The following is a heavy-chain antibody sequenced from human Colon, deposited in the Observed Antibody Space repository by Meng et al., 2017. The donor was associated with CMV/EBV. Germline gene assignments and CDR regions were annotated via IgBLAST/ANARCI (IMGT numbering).Heavy chain of an antibody. CDR2: INSNSGAT. V-gene: IGHV1-2*02. CDR1: GSLFRAHH. Sequence: QVQCEESGADVIDPAAVVTFSCSASGSLFRAHHILWIRQPSGQGLEWIGWINSNSGATYDAQQFQRMLTMTGDTSITSVYMVLSSRSSDATAVYYGATDPSGSSVPFDYWGQGSLVTVSS. CDR3: ATDPSGSSVPFDY. J-gene: IGHJ4*02. D-gene: IGHD1-26*01.